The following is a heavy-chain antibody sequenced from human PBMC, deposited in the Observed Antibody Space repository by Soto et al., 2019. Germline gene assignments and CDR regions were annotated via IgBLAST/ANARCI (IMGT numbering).Heavy chain of an antibody. CDR3: ARSSKSYDFWSGSYSSYGMDV. V-gene: IGHV1-3*01. D-gene: IGHD3-3*01. CDR2: INAGNGNT. J-gene: IGHJ6*02. CDR1: GYTFTSYA. Sequence: GASVKVSCKASGYTFTSYAMHWVRQAPGQRLEWMGWINAGNGNTKYSQKFQGRVTITRDTSASTAYMELSSLRSEDTAVYYCARSSKSYDFWSGSYSSYGMDVWGQGTSVTVSS.